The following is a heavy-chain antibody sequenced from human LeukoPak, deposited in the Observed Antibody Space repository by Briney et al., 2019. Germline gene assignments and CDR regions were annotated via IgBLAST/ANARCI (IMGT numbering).Heavy chain of an antibody. D-gene: IGHD1-26*01. CDR3: ARVIVGATGDFDY. V-gene: IGHV3-21*01. Sequence: GGSLRLSCAASGFTFSSYSMNWVRQAPGKGLEWVSSISSSSSYIYYADSVKGRFTISRDNAKNSLYLQMNSLRAEDTAVYYCARVIVGATGDFDYWGQGTLVTVSS. CDR1: GFTFSSYS. CDR2: ISSSSSYI. J-gene: IGHJ4*02.